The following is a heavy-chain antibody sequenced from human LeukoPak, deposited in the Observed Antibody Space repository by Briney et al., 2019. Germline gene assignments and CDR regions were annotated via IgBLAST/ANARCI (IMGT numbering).Heavy chain of an antibody. CDR2: IAPDGGTT. CDR3: ARSRDGYNSDDAFDI. CDR1: GFSFSAYP. Sequence: GTSLRLSCAASGFSFSAYPMHWVRQAPGEGLECLAAIAPDGGTTYYADSVRGRFTIYRDNSWDTVYLQMNSLRAEDTAVYYCARSRDGYNSDDAFDIWGQGTMVTVSS. D-gene: IGHD5-24*01. V-gene: IGHV3-30*07. J-gene: IGHJ3*02.